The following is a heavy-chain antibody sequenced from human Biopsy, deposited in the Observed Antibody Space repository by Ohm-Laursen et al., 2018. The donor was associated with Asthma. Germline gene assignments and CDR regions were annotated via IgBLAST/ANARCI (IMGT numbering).Heavy chain of an antibody. CDR2: IFYSGAT. CDR1: GGSVSSDKYY. J-gene: IGHJ4*02. V-gene: IGHV4-61*01. Sequence: LSLTCSVSGGSVSSDKYYWSWIRQPPGKGLEWIAYIFYSGATNYNPALKSRVAQSIDTSKSQFSLRLKSLSAADTAVYYCARGAIVAGIDSWGRGTLVTVSS. CDR3: ARGAIVAGIDS. D-gene: IGHD5-12*01.